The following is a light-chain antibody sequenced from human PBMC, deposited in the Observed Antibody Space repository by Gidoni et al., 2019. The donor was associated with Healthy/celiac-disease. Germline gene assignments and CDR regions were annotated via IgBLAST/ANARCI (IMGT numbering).Light chain of an antibody. CDR2: AAS. CDR1: QGISSY. V-gene: IGKV1-9*01. Sequence: PFTQSPSSLSASVGDRVTITCRASQGISSYLAWYQQKPGKAPKLLIYAASTLQSGVPSWFSGSGSGTDFTLTISSLQPEDFATYYCQQLNSYPLTFGGGTKVEIK. CDR3: QQLNSYPLT. J-gene: IGKJ4*01.